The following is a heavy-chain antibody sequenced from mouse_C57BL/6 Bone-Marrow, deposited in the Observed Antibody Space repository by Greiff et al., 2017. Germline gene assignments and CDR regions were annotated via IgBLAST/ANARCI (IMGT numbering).Heavy chain of an antibody. Sequence: EVKLVESGGDLVKPGGSLKLSCAASGFTFSSYGMSWVRQTPDKRLEWVATISSGGSYTYDPDSVKGRFTISRDNTKNTLYLQMSSLKSEDTAMYYCARLGQDYWGQGTTLTVSS. D-gene: IGHD3-3*01. V-gene: IGHV5-6*01. CDR2: ISSGGSYT. CDR3: ARLGQDY. J-gene: IGHJ2*01. CDR1: GFTFSSYG.